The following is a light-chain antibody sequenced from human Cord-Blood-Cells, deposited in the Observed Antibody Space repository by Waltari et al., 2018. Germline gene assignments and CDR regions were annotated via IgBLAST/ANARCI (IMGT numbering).Light chain of an antibody. CDR1: SLRSYY. Sequence: SSELTQDPAVSVALGQTVRITCQGDSLRSYYASWYQQKPGQAPVLVIYGKNNRPSGIPDRFSVYSAGNTASLTITGAQAEDEADYYCNSRDSSGNHYVFGTGTKVTVL. CDR3: NSRDSSGNHYV. J-gene: IGLJ1*01. CDR2: GKN. V-gene: IGLV3-19*01.